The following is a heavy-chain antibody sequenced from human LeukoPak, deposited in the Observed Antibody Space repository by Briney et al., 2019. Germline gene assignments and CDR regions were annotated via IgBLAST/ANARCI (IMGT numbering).Heavy chain of an antibody. CDR3: ARGAGGITGTTWYDY. V-gene: IGHV3-20*01. CDR2: INWNGGST. D-gene: IGHD1-7*01. J-gene: IGHJ4*02. Sequence: GGSLRLSCVASGFTFDDYGMSWVRQAPGKGLEWVSGINWNGGSTGYADSVKGRFTISRDNAKNSLYLQMNSLRAEDTALYHCARGAGGITGTTWYDYWGQGTLVTVSS. CDR1: GFTFDDYG.